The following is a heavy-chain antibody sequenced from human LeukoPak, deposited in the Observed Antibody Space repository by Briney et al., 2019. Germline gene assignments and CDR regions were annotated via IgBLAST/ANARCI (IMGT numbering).Heavy chain of an antibody. CDR1: GFNFPYAW. D-gene: IGHD2-2*01. CDR2: IRRKTDGGTA. V-gene: IGHV3-15*01. CDR3: ISGFCSSASCYA. J-gene: IGHJ4*02. Sequence: GGALRLSCVGSGFNFPYAWMGWGRPGPGEGVEGGGRIRRKTDGGTADYAAPVMGRFTISRDDSNNTLYLQMNSLKTEDTAVYYRISGFCSSASCYAWGRGTLVIVSS.